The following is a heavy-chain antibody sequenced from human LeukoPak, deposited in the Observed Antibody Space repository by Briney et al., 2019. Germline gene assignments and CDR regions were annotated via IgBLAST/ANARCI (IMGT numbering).Heavy chain of an antibody. D-gene: IGHD2/OR15-2a*01. J-gene: IGHJ4*02. Sequence: ASVKVSCKASGYTFSNYVIHWVRQAPGQRLEWMGWINAGNGNTMYSQKFQGRVTITRDTTATTGYMELSSLRSEDTAVYYCARFGTTFPLDYWGQGTLVTVPS. V-gene: IGHV1-3*01. CDR2: INAGNGNT. CDR1: GYTFSNYV. CDR3: ARFGTTFPLDY.